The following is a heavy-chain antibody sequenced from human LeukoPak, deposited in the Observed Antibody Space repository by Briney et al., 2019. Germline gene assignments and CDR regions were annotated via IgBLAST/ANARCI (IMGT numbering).Heavy chain of an antibody. D-gene: IGHD5-12*01. CDR3: ARLTGYDWESSYDY. J-gene: IGHJ4*02. V-gene: IGHV4-59*01. Sequence: SETLSLACTVSGGSISSYYWSWIRQPPGKGLEWIGYIYYSGSTNYNPSLKSRVTISVDTSKNQFSLKLSSVTAADTAVYYCARLTGYDWESSYDYWGQGTLVTVSS. CDR2: IYYSGST. CDR1: GGSISSYY.